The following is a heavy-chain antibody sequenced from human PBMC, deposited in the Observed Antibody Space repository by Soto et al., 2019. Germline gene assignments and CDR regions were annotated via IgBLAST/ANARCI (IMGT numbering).Heavy chain of an antibody. CDR2: ISYDGNRK. Sequence: QVQLVESGGGVVQPGRSLRLSCAASGFTFSSYGMHWARQAPGEGLEWVAVISYDGNRKYYADSVKGRFTISRDFSKHTGDLHMNSLRVEDTAVYFCARKGYGGRWSLDYWGQGILVTVSS. J-gene: IGHJ4*02. CDR3: ARKGYGGRWSLDY. V-gene: IGHV3-30*03. D-gene: IGHD6-13*01. CDR1: GFTFSSYG.